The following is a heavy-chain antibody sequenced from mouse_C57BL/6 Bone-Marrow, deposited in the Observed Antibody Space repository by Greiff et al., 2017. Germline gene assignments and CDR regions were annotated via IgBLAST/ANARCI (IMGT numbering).Heavy chain of an antibody. V-gene: IGHV1-59*01. D-gene: IGHD2-12*01. J-gene: IGHJ3*01. CDR1: GYTFTSYW. Sequence: VQLQQPGAELVRPGTSVKLSCKASGYTFTSYWMHWVKQRPGQGLEWIGVIDPSDSYTNYNQKFKGKATLTVDTSSSTAYMQLNSLTTEDSAVYSGARCPSCYSDAWFAYWGQGTLVTVSA. CDR2: IDPSDSYT. CDR3: ARCPSCYSDAWFAY.